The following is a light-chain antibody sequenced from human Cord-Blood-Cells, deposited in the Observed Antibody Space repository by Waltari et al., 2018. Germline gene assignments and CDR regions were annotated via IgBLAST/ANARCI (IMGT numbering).Light chain of an antibody. CDR2: AAS. CDR3: QQSYSTPRT. CDR1: QSISSY. J-gene: IGKJ1*01. Sequence: DIKMTQSPSSLSASVGDRVTITCRASQSISSYLNWYQQKPGKASKLLIYAASSLQSGVPSRFSGSGSGTDFTLTISSLQPEDFATYYCQQSYSTPRTFGQGTKVEIK. V-gene: IGKV1-39*01.